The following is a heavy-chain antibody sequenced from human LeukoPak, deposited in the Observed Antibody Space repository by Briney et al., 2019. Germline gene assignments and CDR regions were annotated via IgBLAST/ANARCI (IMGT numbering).Heavy chain of an antibody. Sequence: GASVKDSCKASGYTFTSYDINWVRQSTGQGLEWMGWMNPNSGNTGYAQKFQGRVTMTRNTSISTAYMELSSLRSEDTAVYYCARGIRRDGYKSSLHYWGQGTLVTVSS. CDR3: ARGIRRDGYKSSLHY. J-gene: IGHJ4*02. D-gene: IGHD5-24*01. CDR1: GYTFTSYD. CDR2: MNPNSGNT. V-gene: IGHV1-8*01.